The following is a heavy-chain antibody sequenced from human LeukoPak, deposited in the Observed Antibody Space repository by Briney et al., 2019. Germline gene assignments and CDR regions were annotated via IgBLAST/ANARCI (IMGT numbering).Heavy chain of an antibody. Sequence: GGSLRLSCAASGFTFSSYWMNWVRQAPGKGLEWVSYISSSGITKYYADSGKGRFTISRDNAKNSLYLQMNSLRAEDTAVYYCARDGGFDCTNGVCDKVDYWGQGTLVTVSS. J-gene: IGHJ4*02. CDR3: ARDGGFDCTNGVCDKVDY. D-gene: IGHD2-8*01. CDR1: GFTFSSYW. V-gene: IGHV3-48*04. CDR2: ISSSGITK.